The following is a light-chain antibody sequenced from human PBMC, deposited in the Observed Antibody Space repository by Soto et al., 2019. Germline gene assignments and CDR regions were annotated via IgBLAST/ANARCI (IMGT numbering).Light chain of an antibody. CDR2: DVS. J-gene: IGLJ2*01. Sequence: QSVLTQPASVSGSPGQSITISCTGTSSDVGGYNYVSWYQQHPGKAPKLMIYDVSNRPSGVSNRFSGSKSGNTASLTISGLQAGDEADYYCSSYTRPRSLGVVFGGGTTATVL. CDR3: SSYTRPRSLGVV. CDR1: SSDVGGYNY. V-gene: IGLV2-14*01.